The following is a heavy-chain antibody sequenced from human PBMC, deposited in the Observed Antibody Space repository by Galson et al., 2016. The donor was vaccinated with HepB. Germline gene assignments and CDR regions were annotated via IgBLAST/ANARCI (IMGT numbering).Heavy chain of an antibody. V-gene: IGHV5-51*01. CDR3: ARRGSNNGLDY. CDR1: GYDFASLW. D-gene: IGHD2-8*01. CDR2: IFPDDSDT. Sequence: SGAEVKEPGESLRISCETSGYDFASLWIAWVRQKPGKGLEWMGMIFPDDSDTKYNPPFQGLAIISADKSINTTFLQWSSLKASDTAMYYCARRGSNNGLDYWGQGTPVSV. J-gene: IGHJ4*01.